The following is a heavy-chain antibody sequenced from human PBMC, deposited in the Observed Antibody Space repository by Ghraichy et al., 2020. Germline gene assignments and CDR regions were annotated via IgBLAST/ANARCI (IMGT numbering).Heavy chain of an antibody. V-gene: IGHV1-18*01. CDR1: GYTFTSYG. J-gene: IGHJ6*02. CDR2: ISAYNGNT. CDR3: ARERHYYDSSGFSPNYYYGMDV. D-gene: IGHD3-22*01. Sequence: ASVKVSCKASGYTFTSYGISWVRQAPGQGLEWMGWISAYNGNTNYAQKLQGRVTMTTDTSTSTAYMELRSLRSDDTAVYYCARERHYYDSSGFSPNYYYGMDVWGQGTTVTVSS.